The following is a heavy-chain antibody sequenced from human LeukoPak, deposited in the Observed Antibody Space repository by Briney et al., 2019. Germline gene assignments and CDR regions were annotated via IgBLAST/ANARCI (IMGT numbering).Heavy chain of an antibody. V-gene: IGHV1-18*01. Sequence: ASVKVSCKASGGTFSSYAISWVRQAPGQGLEWMGWISAYNGNTNYAQKLQGRVTMTTDTSTSTAYMELRSLRSDDTAVYYCARASAWVHSGSYYNADYWGQGTLVTVSS. D-gene: IGHD3-10*01. J-gene: IGHJ4*02. CDR2: ISAYNGNT. CDR1: GGTFSSYA. CDR3: ARASAWVHSGSYYNADY.